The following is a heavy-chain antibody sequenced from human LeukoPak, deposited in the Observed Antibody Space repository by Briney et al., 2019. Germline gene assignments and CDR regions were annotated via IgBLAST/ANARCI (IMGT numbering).Heavy chain of an antibody. Sequence: SETLSLTCAVYGGSFSGHYWSWIRQPPGKGLEWIGEINHSRSTNYNPSLKSRVTISIDPSKNRFSLKLTSVTAADTAIYYCARVVASTSIDSWGQGTLVTVSS. V-gene: IGHV4-34*01. J-gene: IGHJ4*02. CDR1: GGSFSGHY. CDR3: ARVVASTSIDS. CDR2: INHSRST. D-gene: IGHD2-15*01.